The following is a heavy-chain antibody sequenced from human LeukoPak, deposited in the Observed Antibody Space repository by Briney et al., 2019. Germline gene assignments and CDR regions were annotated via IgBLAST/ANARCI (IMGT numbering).Heavy chain of an antibody. Sequence: GGSLRLSCAASGFTFSNYWMNWVRQAPGRGLEWVANIKQDGSEKYYVDSVKGRFTISRDNGKNSLYLQMNSLRAEDTAVYYCARGYDTAFWGQGTLVTVSS. J-gene: IGHJ4*02. CDR2: IKQDGSEK. V-gene: IGHV3-7*04. D-gene: IGHD5-18*01. CDR1: GFTFSNYW. CDR3: ARGYDTAF.